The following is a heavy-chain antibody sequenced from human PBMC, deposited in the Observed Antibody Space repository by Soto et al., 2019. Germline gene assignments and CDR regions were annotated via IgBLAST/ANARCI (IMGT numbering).Heavy chain of an antibody. V-gene: IGHV3-9*01. CDR1: GFTFDDYA. CDR2: ISWNSGSI. J-gene: IGHJ3*02. D-gene: IGHD3-3*01. CDR3: AKDIAHTIPPDAFDI. Sequence: EVQLVESGGGLVQPGRSLRLSCAASGFTFDDYAMHWVRQAPGKGLEWVSGISWNSGSIGYADSVKGRFTISRDNAKNSLYLQMNSLRAEDTALYYCAKDIAHTIPPDAFDIWGQGTMVTVSS.